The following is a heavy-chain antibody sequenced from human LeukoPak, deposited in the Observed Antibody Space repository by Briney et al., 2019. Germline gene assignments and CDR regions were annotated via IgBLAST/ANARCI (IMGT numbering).Heavy chain of an antibody. Sequence: GGSLRLSCAASGFTFSSYSMNWVRQAPGKGLEWVSSISSSSSYIYYADSVKGRFTISRDNAKNSLYLQMNSLRAEGTAVYYCARQYSSGWYEGLDWFDPWGQGTLVTVSS. V-gene: IGHV3-21*01. CDR2: ISSSSSYI. D-gene: IGHD6-19*01. CDR1: GFTFSSYS. CDR3: ARQYSSGWYEGLDWFDP. J-gene: IGHJ5*02.